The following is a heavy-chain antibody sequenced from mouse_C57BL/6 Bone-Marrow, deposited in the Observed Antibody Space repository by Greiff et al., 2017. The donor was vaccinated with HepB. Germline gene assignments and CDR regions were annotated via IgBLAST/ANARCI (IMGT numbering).Heavy chain of an antibody. D-gene: IGHD2-13*01. Sequence: VQLKESEGGLVQPGSSMKLSCTASGFTFSDYYMAWVRQVPEKGLEWVANINYDGSSTYYLDSLKSRFIISRDNAKNILYLQMSSLKSEDTATYYCARDRGEDAMDYWGQGTSVTVSS. CDR2: INYDGSST. V-gene: IGHV5-16*01. J-gene: IGHJ4*01. CDR1: GFTFSDYY. CDR3: ARDRGEDAMDY.